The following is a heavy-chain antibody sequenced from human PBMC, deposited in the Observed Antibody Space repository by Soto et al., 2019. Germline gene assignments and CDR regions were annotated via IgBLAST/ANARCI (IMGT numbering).Heavy chain of an antibody. CDR1: GYSFTSYW. CDR2: IYPGDSDT. D-gene: IGHD7-27*01. Sequence: GESLKISCKGSGYSFTSYWIGWVRQMPGKDLEWMGIIYPGDSDTRYSPSFQGQVTISADKSISTAYLQWSSLKASDTAMYYCARQLGMEGDYYYYMDVWGKGTTVTVSS. J-gene: IGHJ6*03. CDR3: ARQLGMEGDYYYYMDV. V-gene: IGHV5-51*01.